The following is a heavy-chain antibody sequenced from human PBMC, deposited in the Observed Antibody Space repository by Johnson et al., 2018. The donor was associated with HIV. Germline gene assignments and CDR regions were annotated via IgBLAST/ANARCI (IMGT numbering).Heavy chain of an antibody. CDR3: AKSLIAVAGGGGAFDI. CDR2: ISWNSGSI. J-gene: IGHJ3*02. D-gene: IGHD6-19*01. CDR1: GFTFDDYA. Sequence: VQLVESGGGLVQPGRSLRLSCAASGFTFDDYAMHWVRQAPGKGLEWVAGISWNSGSIGYADSVKGRFTISRDNAKNSLYLQMNGLRAEDTALYYCAKSLIAVAGGGGAFDIWGQGTMLTVSS. V-gene: IGHV3-9*01.